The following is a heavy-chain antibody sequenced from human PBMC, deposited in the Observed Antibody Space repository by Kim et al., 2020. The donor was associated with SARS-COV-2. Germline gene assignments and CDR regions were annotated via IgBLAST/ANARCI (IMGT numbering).Heavy chain of an antibody. CDR3: AREPRGDYGVDYYYYGMDV. D-gene: IGHD4-17*01. J-gene: IGHJ6*02. Sequence: SRVTISVDTSKNQCSLKLSSVTAADTAVYYCAREPRGDYGVDYYYYGMDVWGQGTTVTVSS. V-gene: IGHV4-31*02.